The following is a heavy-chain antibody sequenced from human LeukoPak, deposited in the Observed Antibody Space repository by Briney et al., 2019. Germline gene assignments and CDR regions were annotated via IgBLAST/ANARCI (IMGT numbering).Heavy chain of an antibody. J-gene: IGHJ3*01. CDR3: AKVFHD. V-gene: IGHV4-4*07. Sequence: SETLSLTCTVSRGSISGDYWSWIRQPAGKGLEWIGLIYTSGTTNYNPSLKSRVTMSLGTSKNQFSLKLGSVTAADTAVYYCAKVFHDWGQGTMVTVSS. CDR1: RGSISGDY. CDR2: IYTSGTT.